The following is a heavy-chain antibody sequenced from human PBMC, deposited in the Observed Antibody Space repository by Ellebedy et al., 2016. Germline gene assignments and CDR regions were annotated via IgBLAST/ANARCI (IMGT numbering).Heavy chain of an antibody. CDR1: GFTFSSYW. V-gene: IGHV3-7*01. CDR2: IKEDGSEK. J-gene: IGHJ5*02. Sequence: GGSLRLXCAASGFTFSSYWMNWVRQAPGKGLEWVANIKEDGSEKAYLDSVKGRFTISRDNAKNSLDLQMNSLRAEDTAVYYCASIHTSSWYSRGSWGQGTLVTVSS. CDR3: ASIHTSSWYSRGS. D-gene: IGHD6-13*01.